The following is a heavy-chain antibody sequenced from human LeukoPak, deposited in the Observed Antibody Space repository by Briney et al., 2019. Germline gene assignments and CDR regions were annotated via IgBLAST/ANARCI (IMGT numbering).Heavy chain of an antibody. V-gene: IGHV5-51*01. D-gene: IGHD2-2*01. CDR3: ARLKGVYCSSTSCPLGD. CDR2: IYPGDSDT. Sequence: GESLKISCKGSGYSFTSYWIGWGRQMPGKGLEWMGIIYPGDSDTRYSPSFQGQVTISADKSISTAYLQWSSLKASDTAMYYCARLKGVYCSSTSCPLGDWGKGTLVTVSS. J-gene: IGHJ4*02. CDR1: GYSFTSYW.